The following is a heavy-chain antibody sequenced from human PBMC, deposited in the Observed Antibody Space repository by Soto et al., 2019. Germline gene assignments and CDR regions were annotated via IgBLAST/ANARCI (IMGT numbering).Heavy chain of an antibody. CDR2: ISYDGSNK. D-gene: IGHD3-16*01. CDR3: AKDLLSYYDYVWGRLGYFDY. V-gene: IGHV3-30*18. Sequence: QVQLVESGGGVVQPGRSLRLSCAASGFTFSSYGMHWVRQAPGKGLEWVAVISYDGSNKYYADSVKGRFTISRDNSTNTLYLQMNSLRAEDTAVYYCAKDLLSYYDYVWGRLGYFDYWGQGTLVTVSS. J-gene: IGHJ4*02. CDR1: GFTFSSYG.